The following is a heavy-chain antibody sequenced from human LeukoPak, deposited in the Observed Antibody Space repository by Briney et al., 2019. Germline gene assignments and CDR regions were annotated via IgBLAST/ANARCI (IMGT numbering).Heavy chain of an antibody. D-gene: IGHD3-22*01. V-gene: IGHV3-30*02. Sequence: GGSLRLSCAGSGFSFSYYGFHWFRQTPDKGLDWVAFTRYDGMVSHYKDSVKGRFTISRDNSKNTVYLQMSSLRTEDTAVYYCARDKYYDRYFDSWGQGTLVTVSS. CDR1: GFSFSYYG. CDR2: TRYDGMVS. J-gene: IGHJ4*02. CDR3: ARDKYYDRYFDS.